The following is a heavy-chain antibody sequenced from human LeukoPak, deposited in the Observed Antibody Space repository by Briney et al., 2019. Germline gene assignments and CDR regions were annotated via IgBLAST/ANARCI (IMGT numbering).Heavy chain of an antibody. D-gene: IGHD2/OR15-2a*01. V-gene: IGHV3-7*01. CDR1: GLMFSSYW. CDR2: IKEDGREK. CDR3: ASELKALWRDYFDF. J-gene: IGHJ4*02. Sequence: GGPLRLSCAASGLMFSSYWMTWVRQAPGKGLEWVANIKEDGREKYYVDSVKGRFTISRDNAKNSLYLQMNSLRAEDTAVYYCASELKALWRDYFDFWGQAILVTVST.